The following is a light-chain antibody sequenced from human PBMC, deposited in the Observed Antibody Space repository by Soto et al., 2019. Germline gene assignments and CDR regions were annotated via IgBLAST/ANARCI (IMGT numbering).Light chain of an antibody. Sequence: QSALTQPASVSGSPGQSITISCTGTSSDVGGSDYVSWYQQHPGKAPKLMIYDVTNRPSGVSNRFSGSKSDNTASLTISGLQAEDEADYYCSSYTRNNHLLFGGGT. CDR2: DVT. J-gene: IGLJ2*01. V-gene: IGLV2-14*03. CDR1: SSDVGGSDY. CDR3: SSYTRNNHLL.